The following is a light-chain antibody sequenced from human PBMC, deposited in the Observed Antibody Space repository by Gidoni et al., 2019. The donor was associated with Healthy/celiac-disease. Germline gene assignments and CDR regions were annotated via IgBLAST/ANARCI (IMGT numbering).Light chain of an antibody. CDR3: QQYNHWHLT. J-gene: IGKJ1*01. CDR2: GAS. Sequence: EIVMTPSPATLSVSPGERATLSCRASQSVSRNLAWYQQEPGPAPRLLSYGASTRATGIPAGFSGSGSGKEFTLTISSLQSEDFAVYYWQQYNHWHLTFGQGTKVEIK. V-gene: IGKV3-15*01. CDR1: QSVSRN.